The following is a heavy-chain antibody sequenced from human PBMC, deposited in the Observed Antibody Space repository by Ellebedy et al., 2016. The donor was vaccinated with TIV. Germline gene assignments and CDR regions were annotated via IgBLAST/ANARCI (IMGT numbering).Heavy chain of an antibody. Sequence: SETLSLTCTVSGGSISSSSYYWGWIRQPPGKGLEWIGGIYYSGSTYYNPSLKSRVTISVDTSKNQFSLKLSSVTAADTAVYYCARQSFRGSGWYPDAFDIWGQGTMVTVSS. CDR2: IYYSGST. D-gene: IGHD6-19*01. V-gene: IGHV4-39*01. CDR3: ARQSFRGSGWYPDAFDI. J-gene: IGHJ3*02. CDR1: GGSISSSSYY.